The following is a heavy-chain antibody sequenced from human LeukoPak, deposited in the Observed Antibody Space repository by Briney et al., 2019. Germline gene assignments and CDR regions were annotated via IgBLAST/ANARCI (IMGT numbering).Heavy chain of an antibody. CDR3: ARESSGGWYFDY. D-gene: IGHD6-19*01. V-gene: IGHV3-23*01. CDR2: IPASGGST. Sequence: PGGSLRLSCAASGFTFSSNVMIWVRQAPGKGLEWVSSIPASGGSTYYADSVKGRFTISRDNSKNSLYLQMSSLRAEDTAVYYCARESSGGWYFDYWGQGTLVTVSS. J-gene: IGHJ4*02. CDR1: GFTFSSNV.